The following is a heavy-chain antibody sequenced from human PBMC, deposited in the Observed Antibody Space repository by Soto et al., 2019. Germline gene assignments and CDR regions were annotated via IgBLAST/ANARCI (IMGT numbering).Heavy chain of an antibody. Sequence: QVQLVQSGAEVKKPGASVKVSCKASGYTFINYYIHWVRQAPGHGLECMAIINPTGGSTNSAQILQGRLTLSMDTSTRKVYMELSSLTSEDTAMYYCARHLAAGDVWGQGTLVTVSS. CDR1: GYTFINYY. CDR3: ARHLAAGDV. CDR2: INPTGGST. D-gene: IGHD2-8*02. J-gene: IGHJ4*02. V-gene: IGHV1-46*04.